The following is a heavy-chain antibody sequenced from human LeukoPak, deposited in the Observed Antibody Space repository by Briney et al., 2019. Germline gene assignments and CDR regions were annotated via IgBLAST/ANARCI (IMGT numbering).Heavy chain of an antibody. J-gene: IGHJ4*02. CDR2: ISGTGGST. V-gene: IGHV3-23*01. CDR1: GFTFSSYA. CDR3: AKGDTTWELPHDY. Sequence: GGSLRLSCAASGFTFSSYAMNWVRQAPGKGLEWVSDISGTGGSTYYADSVKGRFTISRDNSKNTLSLQMNSLRAEDTAVYYCAKGDTTWELPHDYWGQGTLVTVSS. D-gene: IGHD1-26*01.